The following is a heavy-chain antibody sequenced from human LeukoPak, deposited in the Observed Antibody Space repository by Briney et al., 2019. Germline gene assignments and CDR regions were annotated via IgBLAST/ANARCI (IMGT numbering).Heavy chain of an antibody. CDR1: GYTFTNFG. CDR2: IRGDGSFG. V-gene: IGHV1-18*01. D-gene: IGHD2-2*01. CDR3: ARRLKLGSSASWRWFDP. Sequence: ASVKVSCKASGYTFTNFGISWTRRAPGQGLEWMGWIRGDGSFGDYAEKFQGRVTMTTDTSTNTVSMELRSLRPDDTAIYYCARRLKLGSSASWRWFDPWDQGTLVTVYS. J-gene: IGHJ5*02.